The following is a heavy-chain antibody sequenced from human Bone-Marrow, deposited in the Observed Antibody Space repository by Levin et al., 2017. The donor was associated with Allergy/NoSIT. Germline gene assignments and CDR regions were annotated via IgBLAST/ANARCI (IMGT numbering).Heavy chain of an antibody. CDR2: LYGDDDK. J-gene: IGHJ4*02. Sequence: SGPTLVKPTQTLTLTCTFSGFSLSASGVGVGWVRQPPGKALEWLALLYGDDDKRYNASLKSRLTITKDTSKNQVVLTMTNMDPVDTATYYCAHRGTGYNYLDYWGQGTLVTVSS. CDR3: AHRGTGYNYLDY. D-gene: IGHD5-24*01. V-gene: IGHV2-5*02. CDR1: GFSLSASGVG.